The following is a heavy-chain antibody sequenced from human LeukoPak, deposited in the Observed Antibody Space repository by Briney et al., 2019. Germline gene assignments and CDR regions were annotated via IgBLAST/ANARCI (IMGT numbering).Heavy chain of an antibody. CDR2: LSRGGGTT. CDR3: AKEQRIRHCSEGVCMEGYYFDY. CDR1: GFTFNMFA. Sequence: GRSLRPSCSGTGFTFNMFAINWVRQAPGKGLEWVSGLSRGGGTTSYAASVKGRFTISRDNSKKTVFLQMNSLKSNDTAVYYCAKEQRIRHCSEGVCMEGYYFDYWGQGTLVTVSS. D-gene: IGHD6-25*01. V-gene: IGHV3-23*01. J-gene: IGHJ4*02.